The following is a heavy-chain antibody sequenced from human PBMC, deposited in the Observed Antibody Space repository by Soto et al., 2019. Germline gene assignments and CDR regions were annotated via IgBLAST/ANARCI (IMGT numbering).Heavy chain of an antibody. CDR2: IYWNDDK. J-gene: IGHJ4*02. Sequence: ESGPTLVNPTQTLTLTCTFSGFSLSTSGVGVGWIRQPPGKALEWLALIYWNDDKRYSPSLKSRLTITKDTSKNQVVLTMTNMDPVDTATYYCAHSPRARSGSYYFDYWGQGTLVTVSS. CDR1: GFSLSTSGVG. V-gene: IGHV2-5*01. D-gene: IGHD3-10*01. CDR3: AHSPRARSGSYYFDY.